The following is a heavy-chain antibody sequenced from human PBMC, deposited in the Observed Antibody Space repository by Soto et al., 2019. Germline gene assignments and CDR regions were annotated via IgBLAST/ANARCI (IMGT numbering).Heavy chain of an antibody. CDR2: ISSSSSTI. J-gene: IGHJ4*02. D-gene: IGHD2-8*01. V-gene: IGHV3-48*01. CDR1: GFTFSSYS. Sequence: EVQLVESGGGLVQPGGSLRLSCAASGFTFSSYSMNWVRQAPGKGLEWVSYISSSSSTIYYADSMKGRFTISRDNAKNSLYLQMNSLRAEDTAVYYCARSGYCTNGVCTFDYWGQGTLVTVSS. CDR3: ARSGYCTNGVCTFDY.